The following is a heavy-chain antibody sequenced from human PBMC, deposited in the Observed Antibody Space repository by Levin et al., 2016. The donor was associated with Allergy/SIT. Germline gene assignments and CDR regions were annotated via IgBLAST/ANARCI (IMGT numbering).Heavy chain of an antibody. CDR2: IKSKTDGGTT. Sequence: GGSLRLSCAASGFTFSNAWMSWVRQAPGKGLEWVGRIKSKTDGGTTDYAAPVKGRFTISRDDSKNTLYLQMNSLKTEDTAVYYCAKGAQVGATNTPGVYWGQGTLVTVSS. CDR3: AKGAQVGATNTPGVY. J-gene: IGHJ4*02. CDR1: GFTFSNAW. D-gene: IGHD1-26*01. V-gene: IGHV3-15*01.